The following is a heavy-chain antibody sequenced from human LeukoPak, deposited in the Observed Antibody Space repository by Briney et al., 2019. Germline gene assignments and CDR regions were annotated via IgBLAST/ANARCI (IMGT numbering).Heavy chain of an antibody. Sequence: SRTLSLTCAISGDSVSSNSVTWNWIRQSPSRGLEWLGRTYYRSTWYNDYAVSVRGRITVNPDTSKNQFSLHLNSVTPEDTAVYYCARRLTQYDCFDPWGQGILVTVSS. CDR1: GDSVSSNSVT. D-gene: IGHD2-2*01. CDR2: TYYRSTWYN. V-gene: IGHV6-1*01. J-gene: IGHJ5*02. CDR3: ARRLTQYDCFDP.